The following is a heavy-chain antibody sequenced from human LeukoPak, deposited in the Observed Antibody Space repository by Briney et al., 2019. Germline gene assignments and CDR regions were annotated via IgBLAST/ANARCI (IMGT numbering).Heavy chain of an antibody. CDR3: ARAPTYYDFWSGYYTRYYYGMDV. V-gene: IGHV1-2*02. CDR2: INPNSGGT. CDR1: GYTFTGYY. D-gene: IGHD3-3*01. Sequence: ASVKVSCKASGYTFTGYYMHWVRQAPGQGLEWMGWINPNSGGTNYAQKFQGRVTMTRNTSISTAYMELSSLRSEDTAVYYCARAPTYYDFWSGYYTRYYYGMDVWGQGTTVTVSS. J-gene: IGHJ6*02.